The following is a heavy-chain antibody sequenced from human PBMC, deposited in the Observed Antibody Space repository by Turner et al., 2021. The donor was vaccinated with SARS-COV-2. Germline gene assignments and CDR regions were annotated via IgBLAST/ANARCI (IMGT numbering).Heavy chain of an antibody. D-gene: IGHD6-13*01. CDR1: GFTVSSNY. Sequence: EVQLVESGGGLVQPGVSLRLSCAASGFTVSSNYMSWVRQAPGKGLEWVSVIYSGGSTYYADSVKGRFTISRHNSKNTLYLQMNSLRAEDTAVYYCASSSGYSGSWYLKHWGQGTLVTVSS. CDR2: IYSGGST. CDR3: ASSSGYSGSWYLKH. V-gene: IGHV3-53*04. J-gene: IGHJ4*02.